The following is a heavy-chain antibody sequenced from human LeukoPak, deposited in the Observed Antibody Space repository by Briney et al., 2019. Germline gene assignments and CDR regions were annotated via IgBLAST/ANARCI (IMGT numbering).Heavy chain of an antibody. Sequence: ASVKVSCKASGYTFTSYFIHWVRQAPGQGLEWMGIINPSGGSTNYAQKFQGRVTMTRDTSTSTVYMELSSLRSEDTAVYYCATAKFGGNSYFDYWGQGTLVTVST. D-gene: IGHD4-23*01. J-gene: IGHJ4*02. CDR3: ATAKFGGNSYFDY. CDR1: GYTFTSYF. V-gene: IGHV1-46*01. CDR2: INPSGGST.